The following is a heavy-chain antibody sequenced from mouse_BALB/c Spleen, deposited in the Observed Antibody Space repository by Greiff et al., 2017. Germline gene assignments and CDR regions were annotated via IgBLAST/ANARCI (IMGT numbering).Heavy chain of an antibody. J-gene: IGHJ2*01. CDR1: GFTFSSYA. D-gene: IGHD1-2*01. CDR3: ARDGFTATDY. CDR2: ISSGGST. Sequence: EVKLVESGGGLVKPGGSLKLSCAASGFTFSSYAMSWVRQTPEKRLEWVASISSGGSTYYPDSVKGRFTISRDNARNILYLQMSNLRSEDTAMYYCARDGFTATDYWGQGTTLTVSS. V-gene: IGHV5-6-5*01.